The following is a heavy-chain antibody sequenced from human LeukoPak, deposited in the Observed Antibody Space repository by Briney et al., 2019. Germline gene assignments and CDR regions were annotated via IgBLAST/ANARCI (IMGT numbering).Heavy chain of an antibody. V-gene: IGHV4-34*01. D-gene: IGHD4-23*01. J-gene: IGHJ4*02. CDR2: INHSGST. Sequence: SETLSLTCAVSGGSFSGYYWSWIRQPPGKGLEWIGEINHSGSTNYNPSLKSRVTISVDTSKNQFSLKLSSVTAADTAVYYCARVSEGYGGNSAFDFWGQGTLVTVSS. CDR3: ARVSEGYGGNSAFDF. CDR1: GGSFSGYY.